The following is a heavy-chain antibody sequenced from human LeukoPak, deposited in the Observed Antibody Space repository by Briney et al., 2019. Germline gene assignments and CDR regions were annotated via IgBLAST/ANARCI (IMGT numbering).Heavy chain of an antibody. Sequence: GGSLRLSCAASGFTFSSYAMSWVRQAPGKGLEWVSAISGSGGSTYYADSVKGRFTISRDNSKNTLYLQMNSLRAEDTAIYYCAKVTYYDSSADYWGQGTLVTVSS. J-gene: IGHJ4*02. CDR2: ISGSGGST. V-gene: IGHV3-23*01. D-gene: IGHD3-22*01. CDR3: AKVTYYDSSADY. CDR1: GFTFSSYA.